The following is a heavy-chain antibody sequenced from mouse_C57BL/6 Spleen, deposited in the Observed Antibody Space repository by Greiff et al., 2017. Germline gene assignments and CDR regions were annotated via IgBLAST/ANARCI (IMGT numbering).Heavy chain of an antibody. CDR1: GFTFSDYG. D-gene: IGHD1-1*01. CDR2: ISSGSSNI. Sequence: EVHLVESGGGLVKPGGSLKLSCAASGFTFSDYGMHWVRQAPGKGLEWVAYISSGSSNIYYAETVKGRFTISRDNAKNTLFLQMTSLRSEDTAMYYCARPGYYGSSYGDFDYWGQGTTLTVSS. J-gene: IGHJ2*01. V-gene: IGHV5-17*01. CDR3: ARPGYYGSSYGDFDY.